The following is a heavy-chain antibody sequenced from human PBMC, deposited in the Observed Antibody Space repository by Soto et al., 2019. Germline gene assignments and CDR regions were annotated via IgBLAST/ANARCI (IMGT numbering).Heavy chain of an antibody. Sequence: VKVSCKVSGYTLTELSMHWVRQSPGKGLEWMGGFDPADGKTIYAQKFQGRVTMTEDTSTDTAYMELSSLRSEDTAVYYCATAQGAFEAEYFQYWGQGTLVT. CDR1: GYTLTELS. D-gene: IGHD3-16*01. J-gene: IGHJ1*01. CDR3: ATAQGAFEAEYFQY. CDR2: FDPADGKT. V-gene: IGHV1-24*01.